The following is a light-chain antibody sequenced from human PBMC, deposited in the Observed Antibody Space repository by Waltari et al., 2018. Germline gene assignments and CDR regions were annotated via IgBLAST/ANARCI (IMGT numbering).Light chain of an antibody. CDR3: QEYDSHWS. CDR1: QGIGRW. Sequence: DIQLTQSPSTLSASLGDRVTLTCRASQGIGRWLAWYQQKPGKTPDLLIYKASILERGVPSRFSGSGSGTEFTLTITGLQPLDVATYYCQEYDSHWSFGQGTKVEIK. CDR2: KAS. J-gene: IGKJ1*01. V-gene: IGKV1-5*03.